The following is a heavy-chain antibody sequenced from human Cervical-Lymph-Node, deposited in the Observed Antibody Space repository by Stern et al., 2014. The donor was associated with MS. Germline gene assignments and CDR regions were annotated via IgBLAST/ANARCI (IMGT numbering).Heavy chain of an antibody. V-gene: IGHV3-30-3*01. CDR3: ARDGRPV. J-gene: IGHJ4*02. Sequence: QVQLVESGGGVVQPGRSLGLSCAASGFTFSAYAMHWVRQAPGKGLEWVAVISSDGNTKFYADSVKGRFTISRDNSKNTLFLQMNSLKIEDTAVYYCARDGRPVWGQGTLVAVSS. CDR1: GFTFSAYA. CDR2: ISSDGNTK.